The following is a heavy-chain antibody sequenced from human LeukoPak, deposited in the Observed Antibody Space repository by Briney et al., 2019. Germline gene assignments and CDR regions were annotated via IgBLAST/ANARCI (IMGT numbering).Heavy chain of an antibody. D-gene: IGHD5-12*01. V-gene: IGHV3-7*01. CDR3: AREGLWWLAALDY. CDR1: GFTFSNYW. CDR2: IKEDGSEK. J-gene: IGHJ4*02. Sequence: QAGGSLRLSCAASGFTFSNYWMSWVRQAPGKGLEWVANIKEDGSEKYYVDSVKGRFTISRDNAKNSLYLQMNSLRAEDTAVYYCAREGLWWLAALDYWGQGTLVTVSS.